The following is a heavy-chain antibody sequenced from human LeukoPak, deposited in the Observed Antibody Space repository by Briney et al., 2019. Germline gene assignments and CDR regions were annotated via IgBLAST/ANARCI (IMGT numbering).Heavy chain of an antibody. J-gene: IGHJ5*02. D-gene: IGHD3-10*01. Sequence: GASVRVSCKASGYTLTSYDINWVRQATGHGLEWMGWMNPNSGNIGYAQKFQGRVTMTRNTSISTAYMELSCLRSEDTAVYYCARGQSGSGSYVWFDPWGQGTLVTVSS. CDR3: ARGQSGSGSYVWFDP. CDR2: MNPNSGNI. V-gene: IGHV1-8*01. CDR1: GYTLTSYD.